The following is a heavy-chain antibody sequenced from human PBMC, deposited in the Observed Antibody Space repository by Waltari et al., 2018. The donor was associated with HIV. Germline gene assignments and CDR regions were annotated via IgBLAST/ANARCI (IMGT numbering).Heavy chain of an antibody. CDR3: ARGPRPSTVTAPGWYFDL. J-gene: IGHJ2*01. D-gene: IGHD4-17*01. CDR1: GGSFSGYY. V-gene: IGHV4-34*01. Sequence: QVQLQQWGSGLLKPSETLSRTCAVYGGSFSGYYWSWLRQPPGKGLEWIGESKQYRGANYNPSLKTRVIMAGDPPKNQFSLKLDSVTAADTAIYYCARGPRPSTVTAPGWYFDLWGRGTLVIVSS. CDR2: SKQYRGA.